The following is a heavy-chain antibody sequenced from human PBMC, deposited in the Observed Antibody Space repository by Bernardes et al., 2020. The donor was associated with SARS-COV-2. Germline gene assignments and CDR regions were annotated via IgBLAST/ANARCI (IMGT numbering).Heavy chain of an antibody. Sequence: GSLRLSCAVSGLTSEITFSLSWMTWIRQVPGGGLEWVANINQDGSDTNFVDSVKGRFTISRDNAKNLLFLQMNSLRVEDTAIYYCARDPHYGALDYWGQGALVTVSS. CDR1: GLTSEITFSLSW. J-gene: IGHJ4*02. D-gene: IGHD4-17*01. V-gene: IGHV3-7*01. CDR3: ARDPHYGALDY. CDR2: INQDGSDT.